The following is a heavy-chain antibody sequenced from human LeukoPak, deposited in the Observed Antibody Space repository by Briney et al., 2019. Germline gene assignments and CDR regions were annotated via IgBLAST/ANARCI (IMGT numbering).Heavy chain of an antibody. J-gene: IGHJ6*03. D-gene: IGHD5-18*01. CDR3: ARLNSLASNYHMDV. CDR2: IHNSGST. CDR1: GGSISSLY. V-gene: IGHV4-59*08. Sequence: SETLSLTCTVSGGSISSLYWTWIWQPPGKGLEWIGNIHNSGSTNYNPSLKSRVTISVDTAKNQFSLKLSSVTAADTAVYYCARLNSLASNYHMDVWGKGTTVTVSS.